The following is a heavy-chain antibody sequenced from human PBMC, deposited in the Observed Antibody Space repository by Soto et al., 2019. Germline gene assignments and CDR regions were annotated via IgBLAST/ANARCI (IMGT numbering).Heavy chain of an antibody. CDR3: ARAQIGSGSWDAFDI. D-gene: IGHD1-26*01. Sequence: SETLSLTCTVSGGSISSNSYYWGWIRQPPGKGLEWIGSIYYSGSTYYNPSLKSRVTISVDTSKNQFSLKLSSVTAADTAVYYCARAQIGSGSWDAFDIWGQGTMVTVSS. V-gene: IGHV4-39*07. CDR1: GGSISSNSYY. J-gene: IGHJ3*02. CDR2: IYYSGST.